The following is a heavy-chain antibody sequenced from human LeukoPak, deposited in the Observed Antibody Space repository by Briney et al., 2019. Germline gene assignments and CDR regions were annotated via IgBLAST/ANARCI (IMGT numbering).Heavy chain of an antibody. J-gene: IGHJ3*02. CDR2: ISGSGGST. CDR3: AKDLDFWSGYDAFDI. D-gene: IGHD3-3*01. CDR1: GFTFSSYA. Sequence: GGSLRLSCAASGFTFSSYAMSWVRQAPGKGLEWVSAISGSGGSTYYADSVEGRFTISRDNSKNTLYLQMNSLRAEDAAVYYCAKDLDFWSGYDAFDIWGQGTMVTVSS. V-gene: IGHV3-23*01.